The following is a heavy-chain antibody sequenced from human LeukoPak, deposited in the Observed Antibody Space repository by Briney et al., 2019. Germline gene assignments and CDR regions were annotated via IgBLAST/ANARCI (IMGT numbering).Heavy chain of an antibody. D-gene: IGHD6-19*01. CDR2: ISAYNGNT. Sequence: ASVKVSCKASGYTFTSYGISWVRQAPGQGLEWMGWISAYNGNTNYAQKLQGRVTMTTDTSTSTAYMELRSLRSDDTAVYYCARGRSSGWYGLDCYYYYGMDVWGQGTTVTVSS. J-gene: IGHJ6*02. V-gene: IGHV1-18*01. CDR1: GYTFTSYG. CDR3: ARGRSSGWYGLDCYYYYGMDV.